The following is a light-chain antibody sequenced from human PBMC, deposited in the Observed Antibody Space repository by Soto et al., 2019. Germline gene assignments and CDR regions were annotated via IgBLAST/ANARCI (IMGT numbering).Light chain of an antibody. CDR2: GAS. J-gene: IGKJ4*01. CDR3: QQYGRSPLT. V-gene: IGKV3-20*01. CDR1: QTVSSSY. Sequence: DIVLTQSPGTLSLSPGERATLSCRASQTVSSSYLAWYQQKPGQAPRLLIYGASSRATGIPDRFSGSGSGTDFTLTISRVEPEDFAVYYCQQYGRSPLTFGGGTKVDIK.